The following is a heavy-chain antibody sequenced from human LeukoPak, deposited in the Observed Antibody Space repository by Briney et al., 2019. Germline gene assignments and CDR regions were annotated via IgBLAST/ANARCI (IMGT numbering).Heavy chain of an antibody. Sequence: SVTVSCKASGGTFSSYAISWVRQAPGQGLEWMGRIISILGIANYAQKFQGRVTITADKSTSTAYMELSSLRSEDTAVYYCARDGGDSSGYYTFDYWGQGTLVTVSS. CDR1: GGTFSSYA. D-gene: IGHD3-22*01. CDR2: IISILGIA. V-gene: IGHV1-69*04. CDR3: ARDGGDSSGYYTFDY. J-gene: IGHJ4*02.